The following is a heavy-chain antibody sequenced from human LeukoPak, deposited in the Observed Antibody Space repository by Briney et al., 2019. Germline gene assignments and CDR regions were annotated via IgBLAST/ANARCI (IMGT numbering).Heavy chain of an antibody. D-gene: IGHD5-24*01. V-gene: IGHV1-3*01. CDR3: ARNLVEMATIDYYYYGMDV. CDR1: GYTFTSYA. Sequence: ASVKVSCKASGYTFTSYAMHWVRQAPGQRLEWMGWINAGNGNTKYSQKFQGRVTITRDTSASTAYMGLSSLRSEDTAVYYCARNLVEMATIDYYYYGMDVWGQGTTVTVSS. J-gene: IGHJ6*02. CDR2: INAGNGNT.